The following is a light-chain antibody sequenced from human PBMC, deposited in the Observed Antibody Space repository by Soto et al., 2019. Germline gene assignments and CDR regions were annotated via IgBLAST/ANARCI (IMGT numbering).Light chain of an antibody. J-gene: IGLJ2*01. CDR3: SSYTSSSTMV. CDR1: SSDVGSYNR. Sequence: QSALTQPPSVSGSPGQSVTISCTGTSSDVGSYNRVSWYQQPPGTAPKLMIYEVSNRPSGVPDRFSGSKSGNTASLTISGLHAEDEDYYYCSSYTSSSTMVFGGGTKLTVL. CDR2: EVS. V-gene: IGLV2-18*02.